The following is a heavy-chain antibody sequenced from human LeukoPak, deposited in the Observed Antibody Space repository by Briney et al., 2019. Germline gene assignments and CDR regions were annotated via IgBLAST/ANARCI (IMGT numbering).Heavy chain of an antibody. CDR2: INPSGGST. V-gene: IGHV1-46*01. Sequence: ASVKVSCKASGYTFTSYYMHWVRQAPGQGLEWMGIINPSGGSTSYAQTFQGRVTMTRDPSTSTVYMELSSLRSEDTAVYYCARAPYLYTVTTYYYYYYGMDVWGQGTTVTVSS. J-gene: IGHJ6*02. D-gene: IGHD4-17*01. CDR3: ARAPYLYTVTTYYYYYYGMDV. CDR1: GYTFTSYY.